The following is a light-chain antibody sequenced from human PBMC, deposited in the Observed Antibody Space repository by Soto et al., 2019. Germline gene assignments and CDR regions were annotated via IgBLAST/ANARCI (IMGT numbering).Light chain of an antibody. CDR2: DTS. CDR3: LLSYSGAHVV. J-gene: IGLJ2*01. Sequence: QAVVTQEPSLTVSPGGTVTLTCGSSTGAVTSGHYPYWFQQKPGQAPRTLIYDTSNKHSWTPARFSGSLLGGKAALTLSGAQPEDEAEYYCLLSYSGAHVVFGGGTQRPS. V-gene: IGLV7-46*01. CDR1: TGAVTSGHY.